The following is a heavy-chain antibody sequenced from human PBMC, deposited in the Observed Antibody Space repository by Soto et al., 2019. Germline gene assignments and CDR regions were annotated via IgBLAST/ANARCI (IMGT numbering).Heavy chain of an antibody. V-gene: IGHV4-30-2*01. J-gene: IGHJ5*02. CDR2: IYHSGST. D-gene: IGHD2-8*01. CDR1: GGSISSGDYS. CDR3: ARWWMYAPRFDP. Sequence: SETLSLTCAVSGGSISSGDYSWSWIRHPPGKGLEWIGYIYHSGSTYYNPSLKSRVTISVDRSKNQFSLKLSSVTAADTAVYYWARWWMYAPRFDPWGQGPLVPVSS.